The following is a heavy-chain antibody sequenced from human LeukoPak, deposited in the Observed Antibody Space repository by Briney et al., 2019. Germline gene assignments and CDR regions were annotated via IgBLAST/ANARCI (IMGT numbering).Heavy chain of an antibody. CDR1: GLTLSDYW. CDR2: MNNDGSGT. D-gene: IGHD2-21*01. CDR3: AREIMVSREWYFDL. Sequence: PGGSLRLSCAASGLTLSDYWMHWVRQAPGKGVVWVSRMNNDGSGTTYADSVRGRFTISRDNAKNTLYLQMNSLTVEDTAVCFCAREIMVSREWYFDLWGRGTLVTVAS. V-gene: IGHV3-74*01. J-gene: IGHJ2*01.